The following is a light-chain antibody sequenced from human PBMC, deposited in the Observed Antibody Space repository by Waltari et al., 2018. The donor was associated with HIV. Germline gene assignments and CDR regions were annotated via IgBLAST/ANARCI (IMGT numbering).Light chain of an antibody. V-gene: IGKV4-1*01. CDR3: QQYYRSPLT. CDR2: WAS. Sequence: DIVITKSPDSLAVWLGESATISCKSSKSILYRSDNKIYLAWYQQKPRQPPKLLIYWASTRESGVPDRFSGSGSGTDFTLTISSLQAEDVAVYYCQQYYRSPLTFGGGTKVEIK. CDR1: KSILYRSDNKIY. J-gene: IGKJ4*01.